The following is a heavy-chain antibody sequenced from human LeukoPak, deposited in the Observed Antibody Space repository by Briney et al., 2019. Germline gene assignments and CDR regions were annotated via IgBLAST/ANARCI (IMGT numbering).Heavy chain of an antibody. CDR3: ARARVTVILIDY. J-gene: IGHJ4*02. CDR1: GYTFTSYY. D-gene: IGHD2-21*02. V-gene: IGHV1-46*01. Sequence: GSSVKVSCKASGYTFTSYYIHWVRQAPGQGLEWMGIINPSGGSTIYAQKFQGRVTMTRDTSTSTVYMELSSLRSEDTAVYYCARARVTVILIDYWGQGTLVTVSS. CDR2: INPSGGST.